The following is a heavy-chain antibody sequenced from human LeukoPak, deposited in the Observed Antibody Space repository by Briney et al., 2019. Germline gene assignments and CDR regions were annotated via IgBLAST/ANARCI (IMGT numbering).Heavy chain of an antibody. D-gene: IGHD1-1*01. CDR3: ATNSGTPPRYMGV. CDR1: GFTFRSYA. CDR2: ITDSDSGT. J-gene: IGHJ6*03. Sequence: GGSLRLSCAASGFTFRSYAMSWVRQAPGKGLEWVSGITDSDSGTYYADSVKGRFTISRDNSKNMLYLQMNSLRDEDTAVYYCATNSGTPPRYMGVWGKGTTVSVSS. V-gene: IGHV3-23*01.